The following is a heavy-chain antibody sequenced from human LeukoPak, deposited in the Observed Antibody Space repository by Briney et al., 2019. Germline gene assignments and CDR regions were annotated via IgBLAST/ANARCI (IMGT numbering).Heavy chain of an antibody. CDR3: ARETSQKGAHYMDV. V-gene: IGHV4-59*01. CDR2: IYYSGST. Sequence: PSETLSLTCAVSGGSITSYYWSWIRQPPGKGLEWIGYIYYSGSTNYNPSLKSRVSISVDTSKNQFSLKLRSVTAADTAVYYCARETSQKGAHYMDVWGKGTTVTISS. D-gene: IGHD3-16*01. J-gene: IGHJ6*03. CDR1: GGSITSYY.